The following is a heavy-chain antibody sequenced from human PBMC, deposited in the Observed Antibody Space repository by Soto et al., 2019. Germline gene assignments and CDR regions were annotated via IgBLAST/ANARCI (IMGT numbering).Heavy chain of an antibody. Sequence: GGSLRLSCAASGFTFSSYWMHWVRQAPGKGLVWVSRINSDGSSTSYADSVKGRFTISRDNAKNTLYLQMNSLRAEDTAVYYCARGLWLKAPRQPNGYGMDVWGQGTTVTVSS. D-gene: IGHD5-18*01. CDR3: ARGLWLKAPRQPNGYGMDV. CDR2: INSDGSST. CDR1: GFTFSSYW. V-gene: IGHV3-74*01. J-gene: IGHJ6*02.